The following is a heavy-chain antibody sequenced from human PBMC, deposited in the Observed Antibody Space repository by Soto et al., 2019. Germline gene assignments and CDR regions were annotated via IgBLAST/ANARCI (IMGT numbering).Heavy chain of an antibody. V-gene: IGHV4-39*01. CDR3: AGQTFTIAAASYGRSNWFDP. D-gene: IGHD6-25*01. CDR2: IYFTGST. Sequence: SETLSLTCTVSGGSITSSSHFWGWVRQPPGKGLEWIGTIYFTGSTYYTPSLKSRLTMSIDTSKNEFSLRLNSVTAADTAVYYCAGQTFTIAAASYGRSNWFDPWGPGTLVTVSS. J-gene: IGHJ5*02. CDR1: GGSITSSSHF.